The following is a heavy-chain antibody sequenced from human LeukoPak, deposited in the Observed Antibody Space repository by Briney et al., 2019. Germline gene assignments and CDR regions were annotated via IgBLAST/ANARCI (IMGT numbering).Heavy chain of an antibody. CDR1: VYTFTGYY. CDR2: INPNSGGT. J-gene: IGHJ4*02. V-gene: IGHV1-2*02. D-gene: IGHD3-3*01. CDR3: ARGTYYDFWSGPPRDY. Sequence: GASVKVSRKASVYTFTGYYMHWVRQAPGQGLAWMGWINPNSGGTNYAQKFQGRVTMTRDTSLSTAYMELSRLRSDDTAVYYCARGTYYDFWSGPPRDYWGQGTLVTVSS.